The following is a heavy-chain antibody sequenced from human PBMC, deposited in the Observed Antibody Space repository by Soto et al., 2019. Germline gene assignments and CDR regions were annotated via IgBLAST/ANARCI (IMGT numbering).Heavy chain of an antibody. J-gene: IGHJ6*02. Sequence: QVQLVQSGAEVKKPGSSVKVSCKASGGTFSSYAISWVRQAPGQGLEWMGGIIPIFGTANYAQEFQGRVTITADESTSAAYMELSSLRSEETAVYYCASQQLGPSYYYGMDVWGQGTTVTVSS. V-gene: IGHV1-69*12. D-gene: IGHD6-6*01. CDR2: IIPIFGTA. CDR3: ASQQLGPSYYYGMDV. CDR1: GGTFSSYA.